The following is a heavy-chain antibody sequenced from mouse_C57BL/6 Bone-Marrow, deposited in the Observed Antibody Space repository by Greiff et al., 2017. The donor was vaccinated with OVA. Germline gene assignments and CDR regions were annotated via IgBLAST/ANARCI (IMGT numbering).Heavy chain of an antibody. D-gene: IGHD2-3*01. Sequence: VQLQQPGAELVMPGASVKLSCKASGYTFTSYWMHWVKQRPGQGLEWIGEIDPSDSYTNYNQKFKGKSTLTVDKSSSTAYMQLSSLTSEDSAVYYCARTVYDGYYRFAYWGQGTLVTVSA. CDR1: GYTFTSYW. CDR2: IDPSDSYT. CDR3: ARTVYDGYYRFAY. J-gene: IGHJ3*01. V-gene: IGHV1-69*01.